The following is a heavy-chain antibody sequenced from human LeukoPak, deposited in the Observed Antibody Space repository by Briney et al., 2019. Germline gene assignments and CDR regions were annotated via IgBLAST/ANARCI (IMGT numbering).Heavy chain of an antibody. V-gene: IGHV3-11*01. Sequence: GGSLRLSCAASGFTFSDYYMSWIRQAPGNGLEWVSYISRSGNTIYYADSVKCRFTISSDNAKNPLYLQMNSLRAEDTAVYYCARPKYSSSWQIFDYWGQGTLVTASS. D-gene: IGHD6-13*01. CDR2: ISRSGNTI. CDR3: ARPKYSSSWQIFDY. J-gene: IGHJ4*02. CDR1: GFTFSDYY.